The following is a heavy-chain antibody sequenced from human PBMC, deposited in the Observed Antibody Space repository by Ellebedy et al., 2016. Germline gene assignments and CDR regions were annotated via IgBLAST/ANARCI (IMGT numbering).Heavy chain of an antibody. D-gene: IGHD2-8*02. Sequence: SSSSYYWGWIRQPPGKGLEWVANIKHDGSEKNYVDSVKGRFTISRDNAKNSLSLQMNSLRAEDTAVYFCVRASAWSNFDYWGQGTLVTVSS. CDR1: SSSSYY. CDR2: IKHDGSEK. CDR3: VRASAWSNFDY. V-gene: IGHV3-7*01. J-gene: IGHJ4*02.